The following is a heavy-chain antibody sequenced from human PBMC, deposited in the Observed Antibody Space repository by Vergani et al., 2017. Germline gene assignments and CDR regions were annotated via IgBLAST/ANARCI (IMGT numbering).Heavy chain of an antibody. CDR3: ARDPHIAVAGIAKYGMDV. Sequence: QVQLVQSGSEVRKPGASVKVSCQVSGYSLTELTIHWVRQAPGQGLEWMGWISAYNGNTNYAQKLQGRVTMTTDTSTSTAYMELRSLRSDDTAVYYCARDPHIAVAGIAKYGMDVWGQGTTVTVSS. V-gene: IGHV1-18*01. CDR2: ISAYNGNT. CDR1: GYSLTELT. D-gene: IGHD6-19*01. J-gene: IGHJ6*02.